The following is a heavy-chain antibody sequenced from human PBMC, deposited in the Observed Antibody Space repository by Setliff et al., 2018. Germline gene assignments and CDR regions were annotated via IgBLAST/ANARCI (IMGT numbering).Heavy chain of an antibody. D-gene: IGHD1-26*01. CDR3: VRSGKFGMRFWFDQ. J-gene: IGHJ5*02. CDR1: GNRFTDYN. V-gene: IGHV1-2*02. Sequence: ASVKVSCKASGNRFTDYNLHWVRQAPGQGLEWMGWINPDSGDTHSAQKFQGRATMTRDTSINTAYMELGSLTSDDTAFYYCVRSGKFGMRFWFDQWGQGTLVTVS. CDR2: INPDSGDT.